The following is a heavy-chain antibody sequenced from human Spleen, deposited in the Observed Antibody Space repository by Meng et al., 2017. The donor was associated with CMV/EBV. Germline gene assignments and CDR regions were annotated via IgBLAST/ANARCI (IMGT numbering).Heavy chain of an antibody. CDR2: IKHKPHDYTT. J-gene: IGHJ4*02. CDR1: GFTFSDHY. D-gene: IGHD1-26*01. Sequence: GGSLRLSCEASGFTFSDHYIDWVRQAPEKGLEWIGLIKHKPHDYTTVYAASVEGRFTISRDDSKKAVYLQMNSLKIEDTAIYYCADAGSTLPWGQGTLVTVSS. V-gene: IGHV3-72*01. CDR3: ADAGSTLP.